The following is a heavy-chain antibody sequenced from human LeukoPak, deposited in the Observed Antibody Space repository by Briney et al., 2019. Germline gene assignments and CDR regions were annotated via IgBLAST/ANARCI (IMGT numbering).Heavy chain of an antibody. V-gene: IGHV3-23*01. CDR2: ISGSGGST. CDR1: GFTFSSYA. J-gene: IGHJ6*02. CDR3: AKALGAAAGTGGSVYYYYYYGMDV. Sequence: GGSLRLSCAASGFTFSSYAMSWVRQAPGKGLEWVSAISGSGGSTYYADSVKGRFTISRDNSKNTPYLQMNSLRAEDTAVYYCAKALGAAAGTGGSVYYYYYYGMDVWGQGTTVTVSS. D-gene: IGHD6-13*01.